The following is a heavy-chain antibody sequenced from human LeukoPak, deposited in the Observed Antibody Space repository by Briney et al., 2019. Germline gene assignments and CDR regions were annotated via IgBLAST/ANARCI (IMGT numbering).Heavy chain of an antibody. CDR1: GGTFSSYA. D-gene: IGHD6-13*01. CDR3: ASTPGGSSWFLFDY. V-gene: IGHV1-69*05. Sequence: GASVKVSCKAPGGTFSSYAISWVRQAPGQGLEWMGRIIPIFGTANYAQKFQGRVTITTDESTSTAYMELSSLRSEDTAVYYCASTPGGSSWFLFDYWGQGTLVTVSS. CDR2: IIPIFGTA. J-gene: IGHJ4*02.